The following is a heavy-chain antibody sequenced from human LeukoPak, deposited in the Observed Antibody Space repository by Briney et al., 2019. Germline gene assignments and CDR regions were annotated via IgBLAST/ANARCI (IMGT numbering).Heavy chain of an antibody. D-gene: IGHD2-2*01. V-gene: IGHV3-30*02. CDR1: GFTFSSYA. CDR2: IRYDGSNK. J-gene: IGHJ3*02. Sequence: PGGSLRLSCAASGFTFSSYAMSWVRQAPGKGLEWVAFIRYDGSNKYYADSVKGRFTISRDNSKNTLYLQMNSLRAEDTAVYYCAKIPVNDIVVVPATRVGAFDIWGQGTMVTVSS. CDR3: AKIPVNDIVVVPATRVGAFDI.